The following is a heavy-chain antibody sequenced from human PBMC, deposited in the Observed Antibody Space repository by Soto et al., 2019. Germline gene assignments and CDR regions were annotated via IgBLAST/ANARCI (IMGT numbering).Heavy chain of an antibody. V-gene: IGHV4-4*02. CDR2: IHHSGSS. Sequence: QVQLQESGPGLVKPSGTLSLTCAVSGDSVSGTNWWSWVRQPPGKGLEWIGEIHHSGSSNYNPSLKPRGTISVDKSTNQFSLKVRSVTAADTAVYYCVRAPHYWGQGTLVTVSS. J-gene: IGHJ4*02. CDR3: VRAPHY. CDR1: GDSVSGTNW.